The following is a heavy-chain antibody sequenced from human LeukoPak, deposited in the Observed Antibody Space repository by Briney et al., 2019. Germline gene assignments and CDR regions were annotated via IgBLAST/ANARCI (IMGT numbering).Heavy chain of an antibody. V-gene: IGHV3-23*01. Sequence: GGSLRLSCAASGFTFSSYGMSWVRQAPGKGLEWVSSITDSGDGTYYADSVKGRFTISRDDSKNMLYLQMSSLRAEDTAVYYCAKDSPVATRWGQGTLVTVSS. D-gene: IGHD2-15*01. CDR3: AKDSPVATR. CDR1: GFTFSSYG. CDR2: ITDSGDGT. J-gene: IGHJ4*02.